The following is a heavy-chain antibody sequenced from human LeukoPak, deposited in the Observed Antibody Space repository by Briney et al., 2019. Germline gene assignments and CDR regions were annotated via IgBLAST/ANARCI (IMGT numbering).Heavy chain of an antibody. D-gene: IGHD3-22*01. V-gene: IGHV3-21*01. CDR1: GFTFSSYS. CDR2: ISSSSSYI. Sequence: GGSLRLSCAASGFTFSSYSMNWVCQAPGKGLEWVSSISSSSSYIYYADSVKGRFTISRDNAKNSLYLQMNSLRAEDTAVYYCARDYYDSSGYIHHTAFDIWGQGTMVTVSS. CDR3: ARDYYDSSGYIHHTAFDI. J-gene: IGHJ3*02.